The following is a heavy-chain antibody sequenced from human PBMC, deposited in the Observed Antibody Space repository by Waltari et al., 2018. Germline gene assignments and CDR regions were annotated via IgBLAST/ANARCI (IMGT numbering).Heavy chain of an antibody. D-gene: IGHD6-13*01. J-gene: IGHJ5*02. Sequence: EVKLVESGGGLVQPGRSLRLSCAASGFTFDDYAMHWVRQAPGKGLEWVSGISWNSGSIGYADSVKGRFTISRDNAKNSLYLQMNSLRAEDMALYYCAKDNCDSSRTGCGFDPWGQGTLVTVSS. CDR1: GFTFDDYA. CDR2: ISWNSGSI. V-gene: IGHV3-9*03. CDR3: AKDNCDSSRTGCGFDP.